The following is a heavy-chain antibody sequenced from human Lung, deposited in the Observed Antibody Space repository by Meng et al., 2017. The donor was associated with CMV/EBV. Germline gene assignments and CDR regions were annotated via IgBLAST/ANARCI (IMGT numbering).Heavy chain of an antibody. V-gene: IGHV3-33*06. D-gene: IGHD2-2*01. CDR2: IWFDGSFK. J-gene: IGHJ4*02. Sequence: GESLKISCAASGFSFSSFAMHWVRQAPGKGLEWVAVIWFDGSFKFYGDSVQGRFTISRDNSKNILYLEMNNLRAEDTAVYYCAKVPCSSTSCYPYYFDYLGQGXLVTVSS. CDR1: GFSFSSFA. CDR3: AKVPCSSTSCYPYYFDY.